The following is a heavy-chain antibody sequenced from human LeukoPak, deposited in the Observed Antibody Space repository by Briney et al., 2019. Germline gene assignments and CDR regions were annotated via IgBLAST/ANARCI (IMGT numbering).Heavy chain of an antibody. CDR3: ARSVIVVVPAAIKFKNDAFDI. V-gene: IGHV4-39*07. J-gene: IGHJ3*02. Sequence: SETLSLTCTVSGGSISSSSYYWGWIRQPPGKGLEWIGSIYYSGSTYYNPSLKSRVTMSVDTSKNQFSLKLSSVTAADTAVYYCARSVIVVVPAAIKFKNDAFDIWGQGTMVTVSS. CDR1: GGSISSSSYY. D-gene: IGHD2-2*02. CDR2: IYYSGST.